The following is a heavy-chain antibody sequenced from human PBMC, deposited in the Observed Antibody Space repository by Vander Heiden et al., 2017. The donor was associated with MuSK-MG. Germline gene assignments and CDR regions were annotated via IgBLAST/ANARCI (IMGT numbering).Heavy chain of an antibody. D-gene: IGHD6-13*01. V-gene: IGHV4-59*01. CDR2: IYYSGST. CDR3: AGNTRAGYSSSWYFDY. CDR1: GGSISSYY. Sequence: QVQLQESGPGLVKPSETLSRTCPVSGGSISSYYWSWIRQPPGKGLEWIGYIYYSGSTNYNPSLKSRVTISVDTSKNQFSLKLSSVTAADTAVYYCAGNTRAGYSSSWYFDYWGQGTLVTVSS. J-gene: IGHJ4*02.